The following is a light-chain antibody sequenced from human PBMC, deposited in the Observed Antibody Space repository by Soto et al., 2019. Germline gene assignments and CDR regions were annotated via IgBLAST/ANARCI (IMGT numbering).Light chain of an antibody. CDR2: AAS. CDR1: QSISSW. V-gene: IGKV1-5*01. CDR3: KQYYSYPLT. J-gene: IGKJ4*01. Sequence: DIQMPRSQSPMSASVGERLTITGQASQSISSWLAWYRQKPGKAPKLLIYAASTLQSGVPSRFSGSGSGTDFTLTISCLQSEDFATYYCKQYYSYPLTVGGGTKVDI.